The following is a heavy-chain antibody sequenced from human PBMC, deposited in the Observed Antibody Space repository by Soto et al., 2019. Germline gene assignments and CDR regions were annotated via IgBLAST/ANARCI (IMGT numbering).Heavy chain of an antibody. J-gene: IGHJ4*02. V-gene: IGHV1-18*01. CDR1: GYTFTSYG. Sequence: QVQLVQSGAEVKKPGASVKVSCKAFGYTFTSYGISWVRXXXGQGLEWMGWISAYNGNTKYAQKLQGRVTMTTDTXXXXXXXXXXXXXXXDTAVYYCARDPEIFDYWGQGTLVTVSS. CDR2: ISAYNGNT. CDR3: ARDPEIFDY.